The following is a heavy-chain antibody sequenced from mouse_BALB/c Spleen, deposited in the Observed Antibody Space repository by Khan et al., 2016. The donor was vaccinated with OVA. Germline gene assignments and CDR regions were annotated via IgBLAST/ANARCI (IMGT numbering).Heavy chain of an antibody. CDR3: ARSYFYGYYFDQ. V-gene: IGHV5-17*02. CDR2: ISGDSNTI. J-gene: IGHJ2*01. Sequence: EVQFQESGGGLVQPGGSRKLSCAASGFTFSNFGMHWIRQAPEKGLEWVAYISGDSNTIYYADTVKGRFTISRDNPRNTLFLQMTSLRSEDTAMYYCARSYFYGYYFDQWGQGTTLTVS. D-gene: IGHD1-1*01. CDR1: GFTFSNFG.